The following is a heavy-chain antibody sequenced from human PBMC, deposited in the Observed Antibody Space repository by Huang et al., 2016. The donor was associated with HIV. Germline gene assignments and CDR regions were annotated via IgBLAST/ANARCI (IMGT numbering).Heavy chain of an antibody. V-gene: IGHV3-30*18. CDR2: ISYDGSNK. D-gene: IGHD6-13*01. Sequence: QVQLVESGGGVVQPGRSLRLSCAASGFTFSSYGMHWVRQAPGKGLGWGAVISYDGSNKYYADSVKGRFTISRDNSKNTLYLQMNSLRAEDTAVYYCAKGGGSSSLDYWGQGTLVTVSS. CDR3: AKGGGSSSLDY. J-gene: IGHJ4*02. CDR1: GFTFSSYG.